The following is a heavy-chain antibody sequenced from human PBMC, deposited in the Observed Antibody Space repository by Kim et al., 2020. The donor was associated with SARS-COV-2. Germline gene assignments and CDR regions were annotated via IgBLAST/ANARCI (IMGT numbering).Heavy chain of an antibody. V-gene: IGHV3-7*03. J-gene: IGHJ6*02. CDR3: ARDITMIVVDYGMDV. CDR1: GFTFSSYW. D-gene: IGHD3-22*01. Sequence: GGSLRLSCAASGFTFSSYWMSWVRQAPGKGLEWVANIKQDGSEKYYVDSVKVRFTISRDNAKNSLYLQMNSLRAEDTAVYYCARDITMIVVDYGMDVWGQGTTVTVSS. CDR2: IKQDGSEK.